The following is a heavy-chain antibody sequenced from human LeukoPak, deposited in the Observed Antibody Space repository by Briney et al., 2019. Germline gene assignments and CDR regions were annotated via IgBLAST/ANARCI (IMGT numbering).Heavy chain of an antibody. CDR2: ISGSGGSR. CDR1: GFTFSTYA. V-gene: IGHV3-23*01. Sequence: PRGSLRLSCAASGFTFSTYAITWVRQAPGKGLEWVSTISGSGGSRYYADSVKGRFTISRDSSKNTLYLQMNSLRAEDTAIYYCAKLLVPTRLFDAFDIWGQGTMVTVSS. D-gene: IGHD2-8*02. CDR3: AKLLVPTRLFDAFDI. J-gene: IGHJ3*02.